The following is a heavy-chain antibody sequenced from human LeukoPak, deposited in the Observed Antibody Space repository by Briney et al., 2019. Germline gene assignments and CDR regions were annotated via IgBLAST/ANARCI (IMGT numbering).Heavy chain of an antibody. CDR2: IIHSGST. Sequence: SETLSLTCAVYGGSFSGSYWSWIRQPPGKGLEWIGEIIHSGSTNYNPSLKSRVTISVDTSKNQFSLRLSSVADADTAVYFCARATWGFFWFAPWGQGSLVTVSS. V-gene: IGHV4-34*12. CDR1: GGSFSGSY. CDR3: ARATWGFFWFAP. D-gene: IGHD7-27*01. J-gene: IGHJ5*02.